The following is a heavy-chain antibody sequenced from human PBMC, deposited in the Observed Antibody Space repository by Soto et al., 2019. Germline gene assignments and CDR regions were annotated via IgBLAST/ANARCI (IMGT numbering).Heavy chain of an antibody. D-gene: IGHD2-15*01. V-gene: IGHV3-23*01. CDR1: GFTFSSYA. Sequence: EVQLLESGGGLVQPGGSLRLSCAASGFTFSSYAMSWVRQAPGKGLEWVSAISGSGGSTYYADSVKGRFTISRDNSKHTLDLQMNSLRAEDTAVYYCAKGGVLPQTYYYYGMDGWGQGTTDTVSS. CDR2: ISGSGGST. CDR3: AKGGVLPQTYYYYGMDG. J-gene: IGHJ6*02.